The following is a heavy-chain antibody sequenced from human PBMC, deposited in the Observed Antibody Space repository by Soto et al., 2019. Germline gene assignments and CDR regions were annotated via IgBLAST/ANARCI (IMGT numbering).Heavy chain of an antibody. Sequence: PSETLSLTCTVSGGSISSSSYYWGWIRQPPGKGLEWIGEINHSGSTNYNPSLKSRVTISVDTSKNQFSLKLSSVTAADTAVYYCARGWAGATPLDYWGQGTLVTVSS. D-gene: IGHD1-26*01. J-gene: IGHJ4*02. CDR3: ARGWAGATPLDY. CDR1: GGSISSSSYY. V-gene: IGHV4-39*07. CDR2: INHSGST.